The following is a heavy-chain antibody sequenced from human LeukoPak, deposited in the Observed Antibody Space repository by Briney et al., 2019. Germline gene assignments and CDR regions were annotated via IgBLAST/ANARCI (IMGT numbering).Heavy chain of an antibody. CDR2: IFYSGST. CDR1: GGSISSGDYY. Sequence: SETLSLTCTVSGGSISSGDYYWSWIRQLPGKGLEWIGYIFYSGSTYYNPSLKSRVTISIDTSKNQFSLKLSSVTAADTAVYYCARDVRQFNWFDPWGQGTLVTVSS. V-gene: IGHV4-30-4*01. J-gene: IGHJ5*02. D-gene: IGHD5-24*01. CDR3: ARDVRQFNWFDP.